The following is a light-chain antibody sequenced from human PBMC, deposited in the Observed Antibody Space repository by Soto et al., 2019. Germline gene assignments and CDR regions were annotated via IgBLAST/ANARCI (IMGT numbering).Light chain of an antibody. V-gene: IGKV3-20*01. CDR3: QNYGTSPPYT. CDR2: GAS. Sequence: EIVLTQSPGTLSLSPGERATLSCGASQSVSSSDLAWYQQKLGQAPRLLIYGASTRATGIPDRFSGSGSGTDFTLSISRLEPEDFAVYFCQNYGTSPPYTFGQGTRLEIK. CDR1: QSVSSSD. J-gene: IGKJ2*01.